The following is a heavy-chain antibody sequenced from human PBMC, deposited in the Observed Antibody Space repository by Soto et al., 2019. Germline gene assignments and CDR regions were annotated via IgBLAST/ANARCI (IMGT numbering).Heavy chain of an antibody. CDR3: AKTLDDCWSGGLNSFASAMDV. V-gene: IGHV5-51*01. J-gene: IGHJ6*02. Sequence: GESLKISCKGSGYSFANNWMAWVRQMPGKGLEWMGIIYPADSDTKYSPSFQGKVTISADTSTSTAYWQWSSLTASDTAMYFCAKTLDDCWSGGLNSFASAMDVWGQGTPVTVSS. D-gene: IGHD3-3*01. CDR2: IYPADSDT. CDR1: GYSFANNW.